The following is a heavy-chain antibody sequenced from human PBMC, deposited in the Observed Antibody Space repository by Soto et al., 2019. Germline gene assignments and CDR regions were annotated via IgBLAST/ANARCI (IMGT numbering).Heavy chain of an antibody. Sequence: GGSLRLSCAASGFTFSSYAMHWVRQAPGKGLEYVSAISSNGGSTYYANSVKGRFTISRDNSKNTLYLQMGSLRAEDMAVYYCARARGAVAWDAFDIWGQGTMVTVSS. J-gene: IGHJ3*02. CDR3: ARARGAVAWDAFDI. V-gene: IGHV3-64*01. D-gene: IGHD6-19*01. CDR1: GFTFSSYA. CDR2: ISSNGGST.